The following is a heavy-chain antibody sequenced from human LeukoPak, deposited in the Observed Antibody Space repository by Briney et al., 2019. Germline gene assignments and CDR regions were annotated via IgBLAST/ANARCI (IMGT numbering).Heavy chain of an antibody. D-gene: IGHD6-13*01. V-gene: IGHV3-64*04. J-gene: IGHJ5*02. CDR1: GFTFSSYA. CDR3: ARDQSSSWYVAWFDP. Sequence: PGGSLRLSCSASGFTFSSYAMHWVRQAPGKGLEYVSTISSNGGTTYYADSVKGRFTISRDNAKNTLYLQMNSLRVEDTAVYYCARDQSSSWYVAWFDPWGQGTLVTVSS. CDR2: ISSNGGTT.